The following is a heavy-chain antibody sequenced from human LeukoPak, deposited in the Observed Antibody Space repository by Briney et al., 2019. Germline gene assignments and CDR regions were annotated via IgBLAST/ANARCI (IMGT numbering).Heavy chain of an antibody. Sequence: GGSLRLPCVASGFTFSSTTMGWVRQAPGRGLEWVSSITAIDGRTYYADSVRGRFTISRDNSKNTVYLQLNSLRAGDTAIYYCTKDRRGPAAGTWYFDSWGQGTLVTVSS. J-gene: IGHJ4*02. V-gene: IGHV3-23*01. D-gene: IGHD6-13*01. CDR2: ITAIDGRT. CDR3: TKDRRGPAAGTWYFDS. CDR1: GFTFSSTT.